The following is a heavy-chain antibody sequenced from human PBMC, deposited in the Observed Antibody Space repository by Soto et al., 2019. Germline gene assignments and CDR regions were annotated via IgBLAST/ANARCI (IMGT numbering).Heavy chain of an antibody. V-gene: IGHV3-30*03. J-gene: IGHJ4*02. CDR1: GYIFSDYG. Sequence: QVQLVESGGGVVQPGMSPRLSCAASGYIFSDYGMHWVRQAPGKGLEWVALISYDGNNRHYAESVKGRFTISRDNSKNTLYVQMNSLRAEDTAMYYCARDRLRAGAGTRGFLDSWGQGALVTVSS. D-gene: IGHD6-19*01. CDR3: ARDRLRAGAGTRGFLDS. CDR2: ISYDGNNR.